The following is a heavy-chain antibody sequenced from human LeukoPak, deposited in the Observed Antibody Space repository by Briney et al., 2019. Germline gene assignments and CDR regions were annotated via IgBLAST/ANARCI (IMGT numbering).Heavy chain of an antibody. CDR3: ARPADCGGDCYDKYFQH. CDR1: GYTFTSYG. Sequence: ASVKVSCKASGYTFTSYGINWVRQAPGQGLEWMGWISAYNGNTNYAQKLQGRVTMTTDTSTSTAYMELRSLRSDDTAVYYCARPADCGGDCYDKYFQHWGQGTLVTVSS. V-gene: IGHV1-18*01. D-gene: IGHD2-21*02. CDR2: ISAYNGNT. J-gene: IGHJ1*01.